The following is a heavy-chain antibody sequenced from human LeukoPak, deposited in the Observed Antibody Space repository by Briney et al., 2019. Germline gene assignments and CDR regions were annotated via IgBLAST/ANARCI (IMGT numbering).Heavy chain of an antibody. Sequence: SETLSLTCTVSGGSISSYYWSWIRQPPGKGLEWIGYIYYSGSTNCNPSLKSRVTISVDTSKNQFSLKLSSVTAADTAVYYCARALGWSKYYYYIDVWGRGTTITVSS. J-gene: IGHJ6*03. V-gene: IGHV4-59*08. CDR1: GGSISSYY. CDR3: ARALGWSKYYYYIDV. CDR2: IYYSGST. D-gene: IGHD6-19*01.